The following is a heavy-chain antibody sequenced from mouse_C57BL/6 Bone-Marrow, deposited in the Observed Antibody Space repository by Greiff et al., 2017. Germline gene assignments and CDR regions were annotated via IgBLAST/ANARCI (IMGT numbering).Heavy chain of an antibody. Sequence: EVMLVESGEGLVKPGGSLKLSCAASGFTFSSYAMSWVRQTPEKRLEWVAYISSGGDYIYYADTVKGRFTISRDNARNTLYLQMSSLKSEDTAMYYCTSVPPPGWGGAMDYWGQGTSVTVSS. CDR3: TSVPPPGWGGAMDY. CDR2: ISSGGDYI. D-gene: IGHD3-2*02. J-gene: IGHJ4*01. CDR1: GFTFSSYA. V-gene: IGHV5-9-1*02.